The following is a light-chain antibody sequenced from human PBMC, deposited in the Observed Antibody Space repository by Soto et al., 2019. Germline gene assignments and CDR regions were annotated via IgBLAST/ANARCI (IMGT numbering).Light chain of an antibody. CDR3: HQYGSSPGT. J-gene: IGKJ1*01. CDR1: QSVSSSY. CDR2: AAS. Sequence: EIVLTQSPGTLSLSPGERATLSCRASQSVSSSYLAWYQQKPGQAPRLLIYAASSRANGIPDRFSGSGSGTDFTLTISRLEPEDFAVYYCHQYGSSPGTFGQGTKVEIK. V-gene: IGKV3-20*01.